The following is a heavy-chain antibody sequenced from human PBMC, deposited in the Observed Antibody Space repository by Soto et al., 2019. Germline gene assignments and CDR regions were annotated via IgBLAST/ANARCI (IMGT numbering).Heavy chain of an antibody. CDR3: TLVKYIHSYDPNPY. CDR2: ISGSGITT. Sequence: VGSLRLSCAASGFTFSNDALCWVRQAPGEGLEWVTAISGSGITTYYAASVKGRFTISRDNSKNTLYLQMNCLRAEDTAIYYCTLVKYIHSYDPNPYWGQGTLVTVSS. D-gene: IGHD3-16*01. V-gene: IGHV3-23*01. J-gene: IGHJ4*02. CDR1: GFTFSNDA.